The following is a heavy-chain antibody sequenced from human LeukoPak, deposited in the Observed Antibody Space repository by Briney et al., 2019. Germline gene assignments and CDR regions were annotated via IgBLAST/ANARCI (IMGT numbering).Heavy chain of an antibody. J-gene: IGHJ4*02. CDR3: ARTPTYYDILTDYPYYFDY. CDR1: GFNFSSFQ. CDR2: ISSSGSIM. V-gene: IGHV3-48*03. D-gene: IGHD3-9*01. Sequence: GGSLRLSCVASGFNFSSFQMNWVRQAPGKGLEWVSYISSSGSIMFYADSVKGRFTISRDNAKNSLYLHMNSLRAEDTAVYYCARTPTYYDILTDYPYYFDYWGQGTLVTVSS.